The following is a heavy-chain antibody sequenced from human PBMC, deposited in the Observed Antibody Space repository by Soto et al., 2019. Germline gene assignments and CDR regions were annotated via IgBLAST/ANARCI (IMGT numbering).Heavy chain of an antibody. Sequence: PAETLALTSIVSGGSINSGDYDWSWIRQSPGKGLEWIGYIYYSGSTYYNPSLKSRSTISIDTSKKQFFLDVDSFTAADTAVYYCARLYTGYEAFDYWGQGTLVTVSS. J-gene: IGHJ4*02. CDR2: IYYSGST. CDR3: ARLYTGYEAFDY. V-gene: IGHV4-30-4*01. CDR1: GGSINSGDYD. D-gene: IGHD5-12*01.